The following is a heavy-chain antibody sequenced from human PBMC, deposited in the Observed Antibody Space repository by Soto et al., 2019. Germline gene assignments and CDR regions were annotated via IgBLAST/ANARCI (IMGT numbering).Heavy chain of an antibody. V-gene: IGHV3-21*01. CDR1: GVTCSGFS. D-gene: IGHD6-19*01. J-gene: IGHJ1*01. CDR3: ARAEPSAVAAY. CDR2: ISSSSSYI. Sequence: RSLRLWRGAAGVTCSGFSVNCVRQAPGKGLEWVSSISSSSSYIYYADSVKGRFTISRDNAKNSLYLQMNSLRAEDTAVYYCARAEPSAVAAYWGQGTLVTVFS.